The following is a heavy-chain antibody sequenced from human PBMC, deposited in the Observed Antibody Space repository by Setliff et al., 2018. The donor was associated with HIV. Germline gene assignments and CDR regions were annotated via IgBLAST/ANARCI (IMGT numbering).Heavy chain of an antibody. J-gene: IGHJ4*02. Sequence: PSETLSLTCTVSGGSMSSFYWSWIRQPPGKGLEWIGYIYPSGSTSYNPSLKSRLTISVDTSRNQFSLRLSSVTAADTAVYYCARGHWNDDFDFWGQGTLVTVS. CDR2: IYPSGST. CDR1: GGSMSSFY. D-gene: IGHD1-1*01. CDR3: ARGHWNDDFDF. V-gene: IGHV4-4*08.